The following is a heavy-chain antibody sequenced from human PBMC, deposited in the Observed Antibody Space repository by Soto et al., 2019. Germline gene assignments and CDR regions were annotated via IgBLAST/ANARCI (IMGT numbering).Heavy chain of an antibody. V-gene: IGHV3-30-3*01. Sequence: QVQLVESGGGVVQPGRSLRLSCAASGFTFSSYAMPWVRQAPGQGLEWVAVISYDGSNKYYADSVKSRFTISRDNSKNTLYLQMNSLRAEDTAVYYCARPGGAYGDQSHYFDYWGQGTLVTVSS. J-gene: IGHJ4*02. D-gene: IGHD4-17*01. CDR3: ARPGGAYGDQSHYFDY. CDR2: ISYDGSNK. CDR1: GFTFSSYA.